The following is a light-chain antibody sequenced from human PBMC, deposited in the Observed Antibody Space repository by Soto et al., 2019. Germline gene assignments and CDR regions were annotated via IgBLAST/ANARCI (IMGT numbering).Light chain of an antibody. CDR2: AS. CDR3: QHYGTSAL. V-gene: IGKV3-20*01. Sequence: EIVLTQSPGTLSLSPGERATLSCRASQSVSDMYLAWYQQKPGQAPRLLIYASNRATGIPDRFSGSGSGTYSTLTISRLAPEDSAVYYCQHYGTSALFGPGTKVEIK. J-gene: IGKJ3*01. CDR1: QSVSDMY.